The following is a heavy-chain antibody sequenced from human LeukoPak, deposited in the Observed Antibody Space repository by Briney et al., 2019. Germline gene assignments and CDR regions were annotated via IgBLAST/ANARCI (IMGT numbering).Heavy chain of an antibody. CDR2: IYYSGST. D-gene: IGHD3-10*01. J-gene: IGHJ5*02. CDR3: ARGLVRGVIRFDP. CDR1: GGSISSGGYY. Sequence: SETLSLTCTVSGGSISSGGYYWSWIRQHPGKGLEWIGYIYYSGSTYYNPSLKSRVTISVDASKNQFSLKLSSVTAADTAVYYCARGLVRGVIRFDPWGQGTLVTVSS. V-gene: IGHV4-31*03.